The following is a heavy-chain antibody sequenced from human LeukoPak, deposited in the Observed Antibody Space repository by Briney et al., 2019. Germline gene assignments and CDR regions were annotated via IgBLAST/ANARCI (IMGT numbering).Heavy chain of an antibody. CDR3: ARGGTGYCSSTSCYELGR. CDR2: IIPIFGTA. D-gene: IGHD2-2*03. V-gene: IGHV1-69*13. J-gene: IGHJ4*02. CDR1: GGTFSSYA. Sequence: SVKVSCKASGGTFSSYAISWVRQAPGQGLEWMGGIIPIFGTANYAQKFQGRVTITADESTSTAYMELSSLRSEDTAVYYCARGGTGYCSSTSCYELGRWGQGTLVTVSS.